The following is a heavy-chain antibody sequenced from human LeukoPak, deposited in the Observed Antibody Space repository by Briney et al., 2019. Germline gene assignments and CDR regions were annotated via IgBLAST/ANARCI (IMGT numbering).Heavy chain of an antibody. Sequence: SETLSLTCTVSGGSISGSTYYWGWVRQPPGKGLEWIGKIFYSGNTYYSPSLQSRVTMSADTSKNQFSLRLSSVTAADTALYYCARGPRSSSWSFDYWGQGTLVTVSS. J-gene: IGHJ4*02. CDR1: GGSISGSTYY. CDR2: IFYSGNT. V-gene: IGHV4-39*01. D-gene: IGHD6-13*01. CDR3: ARGPRSSSWSFDY.